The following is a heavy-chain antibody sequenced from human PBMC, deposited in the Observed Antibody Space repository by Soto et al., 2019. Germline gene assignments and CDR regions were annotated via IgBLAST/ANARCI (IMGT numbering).Heavy chain of an antibody. Sequence: WGSLRLPCAASGVTFSSYAMTGVLQAPGKGLEGVAAISSSGGSTSSADSVKGRFTISRDNAKNTLYLQMNSLRAEDTAVYYCAKEGSLWTTAHSDYWGQGPLATVSS. CDR1: GVTFSSYA. CDR3: AKEGSLWTTAHSDY. CDR2: ISSSGGST. J-gene: IGHJ4*02. V-gene: IGHV3-23*01. D-gene: IGHD4-17*01.